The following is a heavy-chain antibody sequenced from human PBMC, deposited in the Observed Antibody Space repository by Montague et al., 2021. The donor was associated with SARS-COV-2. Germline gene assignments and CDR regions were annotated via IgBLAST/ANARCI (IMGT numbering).Heavy chain of an antibody. CDR3: ARVWRGIDGSRDY. Sequence: SLRLSCAASGFTFSNYPTTWVRQAPGKGLEWVSGISGGNTYYADSVTGRFTISRDNSKNTLYLQMNSLRAEDTAVYYCARVWRGIDGSRDYWGQGTLVIVSS. D-gene: IGHD5-24*01. CDR2: ISGGNT. CDR1: GFTFSNYP. J-gene: IGHJ4*02. V-gene: IGHV3-23*01.